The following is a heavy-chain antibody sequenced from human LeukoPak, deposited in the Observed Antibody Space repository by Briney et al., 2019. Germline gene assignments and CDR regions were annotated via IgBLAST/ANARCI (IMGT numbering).Heavy chain of an antibody. CDR3: AKGKYYYDSSGYEPMDV. CDR1: GFTFSSYW. J-gene: IGHJ6*03. Sequence: PGGSLRLSCAASGFTFSSYWMHWVRQAPGKGLVWVSRINSDGSSTSYADSVKGRFTISRDNSKNSLYLQMNSLRTEDTALYYCAKGKYYYDSSGYEPMDVWGKGTTVTVSS. V-gene: IGHV3-74*01. D-gene: IGHD3-22*01. CDR2: INSDGSST.